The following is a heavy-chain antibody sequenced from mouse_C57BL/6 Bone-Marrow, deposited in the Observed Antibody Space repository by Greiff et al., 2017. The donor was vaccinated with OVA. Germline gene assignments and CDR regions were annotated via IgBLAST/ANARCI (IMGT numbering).Heavy chain of an antibody. D-gene: IGHD2-3*01. CDR2: IDPENGDT. J-gene: IGHJ2*01. CDR1: GFNIKDDY. V-gene: IGHV14-4*01. CDR3: TPIYDGYYLDY. Sequence: VQLQQSEAELVRPGASVKLSCTASGFNIKDDYMHWVKQRPEQGLEWIGWIDPENGDTEYASKFQGKATITADTSSNTAYLQLSSLTSEDTAVYYCTPIYDGYYLDYWGQGTTLTVSS.